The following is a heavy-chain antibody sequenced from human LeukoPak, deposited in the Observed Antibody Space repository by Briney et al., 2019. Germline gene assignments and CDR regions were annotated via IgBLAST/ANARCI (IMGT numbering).Heavy chain of an antibody. D-gene: IGHD1-1*01. CDR1: GDSISSYY. CDR3: ATPGRTGTTAYAFDI. CDR2: LYYSGST. V-gene: IGHV4-59*01. Sequence: SETLSLTCTVSGDSISSYYWSWIRQPPGKGLEWIGYLYYSGSTNYNPSLKSRVTISGDTSKKQFSLKLRSVTAADTAVYYCATPGRTGTTAYAFDIWGQGTMVTVSS. J-gene: IGHJ3*02.